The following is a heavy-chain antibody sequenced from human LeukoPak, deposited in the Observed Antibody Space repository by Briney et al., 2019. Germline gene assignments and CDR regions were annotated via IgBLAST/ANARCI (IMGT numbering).Heavy chain of an antibody. Sequence: GGSLRLSCAASGFSFSTYWMSWVCQAPGKGLEWVANIKQDGSEKYYVDSVKGRFTISRDNAKNSLYLQMNSLRAEDTAVYYCARDHSSSWYGSWLYWGQGTLVTVSS. CDR3: ARDHSSSWYGSWLY. V-gene: IGHV3-7*04. D-gene: IGHD6-13*01. CDR2: IKQDGSEK. J-gene: IGHJ4*02. CDR1: GFSFSTYW.